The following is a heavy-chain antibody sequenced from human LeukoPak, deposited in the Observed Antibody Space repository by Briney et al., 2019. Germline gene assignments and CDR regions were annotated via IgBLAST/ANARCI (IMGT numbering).Heavy chain of an antibody. V-gene: IGHV3-30*01. J-gene: IGHJ4*02. CDR2: ISYDGSNK. Sequence: GGSLRLSCAASGFTFRNYWMAWVRQAPGKGLEWVAVISYDGSNKYYAASVKGRFTISRDNSKTTLYLQMNSLRAEDTAVYYCARGGYCSSTSCFAQARRYYFDYWGQGTLVTVSS. CDR3: ARGGYCSSTSCFAQARRYYFDY. CDR1: GFTFRNYW. D-gene: IGHD2-2*01.